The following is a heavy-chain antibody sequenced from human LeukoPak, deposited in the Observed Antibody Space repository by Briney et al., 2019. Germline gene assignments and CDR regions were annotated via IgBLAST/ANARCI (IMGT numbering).Heavy chain of an antibody. CDR3: AKSGGSHYMDV. Sequence: SVKVSCKASGYTFTNYGMNWVRQAPGQGLEWMGGIIPIFGTANYAQKFQGRVTITADESTSTAYMELSSLRSEDTAVYYCAKSGGSHYMDVWGKGTTVTISS. CDR2: IIPIFGTA. V-gene: IGHV1-69*13. D-gene: IGHD3-10*01. CDR1: GYTFTNYG. J-gene: IGHJ6*03.